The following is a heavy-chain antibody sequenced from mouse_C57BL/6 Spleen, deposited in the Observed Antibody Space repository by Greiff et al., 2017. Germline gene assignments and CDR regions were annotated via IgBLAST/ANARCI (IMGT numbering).Heavy chain of an antibody. Sequence: QVQLQQPGAELVMPGASVKLSCKASGYTFTSYWMHWVKPRPGQGLEWIGEIDPSDSYTNYNQKFKGKSTLTVDKSSSTAYMQLSSLTSEDSAVYYCARSGYYGSSPYWYFDVWGTGTTVTVSS. D-gene: IGHD1-1*01. CDR2: IDPSDSYT. V-gene: IGHV1-69*01. CDR3: ARSGYYGSSPYWYFDV. J-gene: IGHJ1*03. CDR1: GYTFTSYW.